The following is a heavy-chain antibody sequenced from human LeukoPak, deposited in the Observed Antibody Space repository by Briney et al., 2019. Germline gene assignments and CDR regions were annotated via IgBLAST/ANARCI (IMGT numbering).Heavy chain of an antibody. CDR2: IIPIFGAA. J-gene: IGHJ6*03. Sequence: SVKVSCKASGGTFLNYAFSWVRQAPGQGLEWMGGIIPIFGAANYAQKFQDRVTITTDESTTTGYMELSSLRSDDTAVYYCASSRGLLHYYMDVWGKGTTVTVSS. CDR1: GGTFLNYA. D-gene: IGHD3-22*01. CDR3: ASSRGLLHYYMDV. V-gene: IGHV1-69*05.